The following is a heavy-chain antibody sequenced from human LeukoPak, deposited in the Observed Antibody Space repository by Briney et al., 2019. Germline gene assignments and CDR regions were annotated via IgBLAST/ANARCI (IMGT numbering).Heavy chain of an antibody. J-gene: IGHJ4*02. CDR1: DDSISDYY. CDR2: IHNSGTS. Sequence: SETLSLTCTVSDDSISDYYRGWIRQPPGKGLEWIGYIHNSGTSTYNLSLKSRVAISADTSKNQFSLKLNSMTTADTAVYYCTRGAGWLIDYWGQGILVTVSS. D-gene: IGHD3-16*01. V-gene: IGHV4-59*01. CDR3: TRGAGWLIDY.